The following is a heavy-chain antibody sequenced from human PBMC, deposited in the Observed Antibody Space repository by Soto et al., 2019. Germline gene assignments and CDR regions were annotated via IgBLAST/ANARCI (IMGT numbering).Heavy chain of an antibody. CDR1: GFTFSSYA. D-gene: IGHD2-15*01. CDR2: ISGSGGST. J-gene: IGHJ6*02. V-gene: IGHV3-23*01. Sequence: GGSLRLSCAASGFTFSSYAMSWVRQAPGKGLEWVSAISGSGGSTYYADSVKGRFTISRDNSKNTLYLQMNSLRAEDTAVYYCAKVGVGYCSGGSCYGVVYGMDVWGQGTTVTVSS. CDR3: AKVGVGYCSGGSCYGVVYGMDV.